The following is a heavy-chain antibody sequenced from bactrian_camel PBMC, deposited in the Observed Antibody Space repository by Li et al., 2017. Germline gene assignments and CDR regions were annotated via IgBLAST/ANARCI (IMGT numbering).Heavy chain of an antibody. V-gene: IGHV3S10*01. Sequence: DVQLVESGGGSVQPGGSLRLSCAISGTPSPGYCVGWFRQAPGQGREGITGFHSQGRTRYTDAVRGRFTVSQDSARNTVYLQMNNLQPEDTATYYCAEGRGSRGEHCYSLNYWGQGTQVTVS. CDR1: GTPSPGYC. CDR2: FHSQGRT. CDR3: AEGRGSRGEHCYSLNY. J-gene: IGHJ4*01. D-gene: IGHD6*01.